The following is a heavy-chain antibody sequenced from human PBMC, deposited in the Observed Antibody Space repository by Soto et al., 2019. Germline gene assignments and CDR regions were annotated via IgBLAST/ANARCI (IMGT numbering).Heavy chain of an antibody. CDR2: IKSKTDGGTT. Sequence: PGGSLRLSCAASGFTFSNAWMSWVRQAPGKGLEWVGRIKSKTDGGTTDYAAPVKGRFTISRDDSKNTLYLQMNSLKTEDTAVYYCTTPPGYSYYYYGMDVWGQGTTVTVSS. CDR3: TTPPGYSYYYYGMDV. V-gene: IGHV3-15*01. J-gene: IGHJ6*02. CDR1: GFTFSNAW.